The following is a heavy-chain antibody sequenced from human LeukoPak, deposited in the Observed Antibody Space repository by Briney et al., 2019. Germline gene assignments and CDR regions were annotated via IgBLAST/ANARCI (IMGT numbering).Heavy chain of an antibody. V-gene: IGHV3-30-3*01. CDR2: MSYDGSNR. CDR3: ARDVLGYFDY. D-gene: IGHD4/OR15-4a*01. J-gene: IGHJ4*02. CDR1: GFTFSSYA. Sequence: GGSVRLSCAASGFTFSSYAMHWVRQAPGKGLEWVAVMSYDGSNRYYADSVKGRFTISRDNSKNTLYLQMNSLRAEDTAVYYCARDVLGYFDYGGQGTLVTVS.